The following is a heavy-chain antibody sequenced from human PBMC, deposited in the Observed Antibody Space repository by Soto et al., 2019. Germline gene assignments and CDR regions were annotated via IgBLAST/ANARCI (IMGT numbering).Heavy chain of an antibody. V-gene: IGHV4-39*07. CDR1: GGSISSSSYY. CDR2: IYYSGST. D-gene: IGHD3-22*01. Sequence: SETLSLTCTVSGGSISSSSYYWGWFRQPPGKGLEWIGSIYYSGSTYYNPSLKSRVTISVDTSKNQFSLKLTSVTAADTAVYYCATYDSGGKFDFWGQGTLVTVSS. J-gene: IGHJ4*02. CDR3: ATYDSGGKFDF.